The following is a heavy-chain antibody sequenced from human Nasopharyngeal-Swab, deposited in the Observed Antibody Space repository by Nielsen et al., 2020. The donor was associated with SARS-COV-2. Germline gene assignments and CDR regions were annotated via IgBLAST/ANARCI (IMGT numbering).Heavy chain of an antibody. CDR1: GFTFSSYW. Sequence: GESLKISCAASGFTFSSYWMTWVRQAPGKGPEWVANIKHDGSAKYYADSVKGRFTISRDNAKSSLHLQMNSLRAEDTAVYYCARDSDIPYSGYGMDVWGQGTTVTVSS. V-gene: IGHV3-7*01. CDR3: ARDSDIPYSGYGMDV. J-gene: IGHJ6*02. CDR2: IKHDGSAK. D-gene: IGHD6-13*01.